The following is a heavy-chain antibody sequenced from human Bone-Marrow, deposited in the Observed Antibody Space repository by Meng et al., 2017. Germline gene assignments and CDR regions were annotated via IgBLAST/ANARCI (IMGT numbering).Heavy chain of an antibody. V-gene: IGHV3-49*03. D-gene: IGHD2-2*01. J-gene: IGHJ4*02. Sequence: SLRLSCTASGFTFGDYAMSWFRQAPGKGLEWVAFIRSKAYGGTTEYAASVEGSFTISRDDSKSIAYLQMNSLKTEDTAVYYCTRAFKDTKYCFDYWGQGTLVTVSS. CDR3: TRAFKDTKYCFDY. CDR1: GFTFGDYA. CDR2: IRSKAYGGTT.